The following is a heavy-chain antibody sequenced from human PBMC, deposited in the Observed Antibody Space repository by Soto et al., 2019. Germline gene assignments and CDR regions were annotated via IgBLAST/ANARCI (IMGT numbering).Heavy chain of an antibody. CDR2: IYYSGST. D-gene: IGHD1-26*01. CDR3: ARNVGRAFDY. CDR1: GCSISSGDYY. J-gene: IGHJ4*02. Sequence: PSETLSLTCPVSGCSISSGDYYWSWIRQPPGKGLEWIGYIYYSGSTYYNPSLKSRVTISVDTSKNQFSLKLSSVTAADTAVYYCARNVGRAFDYWGQGTLVTVSS. V-gene: IGHV4-30-4*01.